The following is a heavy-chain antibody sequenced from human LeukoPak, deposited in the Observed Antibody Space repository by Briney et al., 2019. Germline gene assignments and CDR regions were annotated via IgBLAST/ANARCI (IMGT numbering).Heavy chain of an antibody. CDR1: GYSFTSYW. D-gene: IGHD2-2*02. V-gene: IGHV5-51*01. Sequence: GESLKISCKGSGYSFTSYWVGWVRQMPGKGLEWMGIIYPGDSDTRYSPSFQGQATISADKSISTAYLQWSSLKASDTAMYYCAARRRYCSSTNCYMINYWGQGTLVTVSS. CDR3: AARRRYCSSTNCYMINY. J-gene: IGHJ4*02. CDR2: IYPGDSDT.